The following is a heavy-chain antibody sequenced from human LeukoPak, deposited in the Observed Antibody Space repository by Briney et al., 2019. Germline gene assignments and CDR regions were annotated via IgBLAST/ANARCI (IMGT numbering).Heavy chain of an antibody. V-gene: IGHV4-59*01. CDR2: IYYSGST. Sequence: SETLSLTCAVYGGSFSSYYWSWIRQPPGKGLEWVGYIYYSGSTNYNPSLKSRVTISVATSRNQFSLKLSSVTAADTAVYYCARFSGWPSSPFDYWGQGTLVTVSS. D-gene: IGHD6-19*01. CDR1: GGSFSSYY. CDR3: ARFSGWPSSPFDY. J-gene: IGHJ4*02.